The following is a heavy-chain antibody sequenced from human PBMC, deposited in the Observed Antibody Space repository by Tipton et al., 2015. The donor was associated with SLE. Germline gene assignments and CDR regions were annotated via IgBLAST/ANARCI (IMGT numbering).Heavy chain of an antibody. CDR2: ISSNGGST. CDR1: GFTFSSYA. D-gene: IGHD1-26*01. CDR3: AVAYSGSFYYFDY. J-gene: IGHJ4*02. V-gene: IGHV3-64*02. Sequence: SLRLSCAASGFTFSSYAMHWVRQAPGKGLEYVSAISSNGGSTYYADSVKGRFTISRDNSKNTLYLQMGSLRAEDMAVYYCAVAYSGSFYYFDYWGQGTLVTVSS.